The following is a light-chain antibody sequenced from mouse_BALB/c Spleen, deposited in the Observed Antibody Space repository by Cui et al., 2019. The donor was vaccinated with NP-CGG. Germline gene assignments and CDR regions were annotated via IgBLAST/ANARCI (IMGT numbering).Light chain of an antibody. V-gene: IGLV1*01. CDR3: ALWYSNHWV. Sequence: QSVVRQESALPTSPGETVTLTCRSSTGAVTTSNYANWVQEKPDHLFTGLIGGTNNRAPGVPARFSGSLIGDKAALTITGAQTEDEAIYFCALWYSNHWVFGGGTKLTVL. CDR1: TGAVTTSNY. J-gene: IGLJ1*01. CDR2: GTN.